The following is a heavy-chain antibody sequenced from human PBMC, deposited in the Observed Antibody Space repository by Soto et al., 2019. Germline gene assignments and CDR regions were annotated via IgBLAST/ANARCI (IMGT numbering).Heavy chain of an antibody. V-gene: IGHV1-2*02. D-gene: IGHD2-2*01. CDR3: ARDQGCSSTSCYVAYYYYGMDV. Sequence: ASVKVSCKASGYTFTGYYMHWVRQAPGQGLEWMGWINPNSGGTNYAQKFQGRVTMTRDTSISTAYMELSRLRSDDTAVYYCARDQGCSSTSCYVAYYYYGMDVWGQGTKVTVSS. CDR1: GYTFTGYY. CDR2: INPNSGGT. J-gene: IGHJ6*02.